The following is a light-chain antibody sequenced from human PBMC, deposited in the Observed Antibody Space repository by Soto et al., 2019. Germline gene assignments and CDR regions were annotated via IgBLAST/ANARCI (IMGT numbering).Light chain of an antibody. CDR1: QSVSSY. J-gene: IGKJ5*01. CDR3: QHYDHLPIT. V-gene: IGKV3-11*01. CDR2: DAS. Sequence: IVLTQSPATLSLSPGERATLSCRASQSVSSYLAWYQQKPGQAPRLLIYDASNRATGIPARFRGSGSGTDFTLTISSLEPEDFATYYCQHYDHLPITFGQGTRLEIK.